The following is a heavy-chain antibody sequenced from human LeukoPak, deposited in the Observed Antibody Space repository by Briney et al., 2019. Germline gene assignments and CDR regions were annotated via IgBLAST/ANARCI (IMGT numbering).Heavy chain of an antibody. V-gene: IGHV3-30*18. CDR1: GFTFSSYS. CDR2: ISYDGSNK. J-gene: IGHJ5*02. D-gene: IGHD5-18*01. CDR3: AKDGGAIQLPNWFDP. Sequence: GGSLRLSCAASGFTFSSYSMNWVRQAPGKGLEWVAVISYDGSNKYYADSVKGRFTISRDNSKNTLYLQMNSLRAEDTAVYYCAKDGGAIQLPNWFDPWGQGTLVTVSS.